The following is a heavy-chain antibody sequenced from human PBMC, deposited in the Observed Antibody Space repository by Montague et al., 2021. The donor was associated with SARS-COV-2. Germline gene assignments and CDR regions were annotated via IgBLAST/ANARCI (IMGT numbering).Heavy chain of an antibody. CDR1: GLTFDDCA. Sequence: SLRLSCSASGLTFDDCAMHWVRQAPGKGLEWVSGISWNSGSVGYXDSVKGRFTISRDNAKNSLYLQMNSLRAEDTALYYCAKWTTITFGSGSHPYGMDVWGQGTTVTVSS. V-gene: IGHV3-9*01. CDR2: ISWNSGSV. D-gene: IGHD3-10*01. CDR3: AKWTTITFGSGSHPYGMDV. J-gene: IGHJ6*02.